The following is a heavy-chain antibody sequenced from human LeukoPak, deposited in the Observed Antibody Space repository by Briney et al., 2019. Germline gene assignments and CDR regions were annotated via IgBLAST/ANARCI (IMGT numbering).Heavy chain of an antibody. CDR2: IDTSGTT. J-gene: IGHJ4*02. V-gene: IGHV4-4*07. CDR3: ARDAKYYYGSRTFFFLEY. D-gene: IGHD3-10*01. CDR1: GGSFTSYY. Sequence: PSETLSLTCTVSGGSFTSYYWSWIRQPAGKGLEWIGHIDTSGTTNYNPSLKSRVTMSTDTSKNQFSLKLSSVTAADTAIYYCARDAKYYYGSRTFFFLEYWGQGTLLTVSS.